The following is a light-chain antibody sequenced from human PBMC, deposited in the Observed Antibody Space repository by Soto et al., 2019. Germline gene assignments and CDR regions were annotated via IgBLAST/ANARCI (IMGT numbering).Light chain of an antibody. V-gene: IGLV2-14*01. CDR3: SSYTGSSTLV. Sequence: QSVLTQPASVSGSPGQSVTISCTGTSSDVGGYNYVSWYQQHPGKAPKLMLYNVSNRPSGVSNRFSGSKSGNTASLTISGLQAEDEADYYCSSYTGSSTLVFGGGTKLTVL. CDR1: SSDVGGYNY. J-gene: IGLJ2*01. CDR2: NVS.